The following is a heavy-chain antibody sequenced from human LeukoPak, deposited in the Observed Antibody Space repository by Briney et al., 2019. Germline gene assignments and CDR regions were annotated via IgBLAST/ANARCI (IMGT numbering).Heavy chain of an antibody. CDR2: VYSNNST. CDR1: GFTVSRNY. CDR3: ARGITMMIVAPGY. V-gene: IGHV3-53*01. Sequence: GGSLRLSCAASGFTVSRNYMTWVRQAPGKGLEWVSVVYSNNSTYYADSVKGRFTISRDSSNNTLYLQMNSLRVEDTAIYYCARGITMMIVAPGYWGQGTLVTVSS. D-gene: IGHD3-22*01. J-gene: IGHJ4*02.